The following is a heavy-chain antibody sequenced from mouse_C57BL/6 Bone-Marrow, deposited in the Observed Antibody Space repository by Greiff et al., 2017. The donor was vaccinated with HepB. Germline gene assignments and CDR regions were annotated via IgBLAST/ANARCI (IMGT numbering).Heavy chain of an antibody. CDR2: IDPSDSYT. V-gene: IGHV1-69*01. CDR3: ARDDYDGYYFDY. J-gene: IGHJ2*01. D-gene: IGHD2-4*01. Sequence: QVQLQQPGAELVMPGASVKLSCKASGYTFTSYWMHWVKQRPGQGLEWIGEIDPSDSYTNYNQKFKGKSTLTVDKSSSTAYMQLSSLTSEDSAVYYCARDDYDGYYFDYWGQGTTLTVSS. CDR1: GYTFTSYW.